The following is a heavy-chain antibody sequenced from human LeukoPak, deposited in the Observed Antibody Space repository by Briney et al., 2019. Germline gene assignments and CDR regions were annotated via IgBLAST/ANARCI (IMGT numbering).Heavy chain of an antibody. J-gene: IGHJ4*02. CDR3: ARESESSGWYDY. CDR2: ISGSGGST. Sequence: GGSLRLSCAASGFNVSSNDMSWVRQAPGKGLEWVSAISGSGGSTYYADSVKGRFTISRDNSKNSLYLQMNSLRSDDTALYYCARESESSGWYDYWGQGTLVTVSS. D-gene: IGHD6-19*01. V-gene: IGHV3-23*01. CDR1: GFNVSSND.